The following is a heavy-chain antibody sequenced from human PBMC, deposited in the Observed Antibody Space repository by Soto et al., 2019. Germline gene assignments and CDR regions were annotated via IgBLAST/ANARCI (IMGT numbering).Heavy chain of an antibody. J-gene: IGHJ4*02. V-gene: IGHV3-23*01. Sequence: EVQLLESGGDLVQPGGSLRLSCAASGFTFSAYAMTWVRQTPGKGLEWVSTITDSGGSTYYADSVKGRFTISRDNSKNTLYLQMNSLRVEDTAVFYCAKDLPIAARPVFDYWGQGTLVTVSS. CDR2: ITDSGGST. D-gene: IGHD6-6*01. CDR3: AKDLPIAARPVFDY. CDR1: GFTFSAYA.